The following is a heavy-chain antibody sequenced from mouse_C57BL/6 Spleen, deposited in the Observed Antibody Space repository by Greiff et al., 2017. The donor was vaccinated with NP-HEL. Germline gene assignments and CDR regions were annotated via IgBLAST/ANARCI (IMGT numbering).Heavy chain of an antibody. Sequence: QVQLKESGPGLVQPSQSLSITCPVSGFSLTSYGVHWVRQSPGKGLEWLGVIWSGGSTDYNAAFISRLSISKDNSKSQVFFKMNSLQADDTAIYYCARLDYWGQGTSVTVSS. CDR1: GFSLTSYG. CDR2: IWSGGST. V-gene: IGHV2-2*01. CDR3: ARLDY. J-gene: IGHJ4*01.